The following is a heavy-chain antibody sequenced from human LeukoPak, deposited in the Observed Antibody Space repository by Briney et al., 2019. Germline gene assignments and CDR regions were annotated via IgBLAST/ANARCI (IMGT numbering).Heavy chain of an antibody. Sequence: ASVKVSCKASGGTFSSYTISWVRQAPGQGLEWMGRIIPILRIASYAQKFQGRVTITADKYTSTAYMELSSLRSDDTAVYYCARDGGYDSSGYHTYYFDYWGQGTLVTVSS. V-gene: IGHV1-69*04. J-gene: IGHJ4*02. D-gene: IGHD3-22*01. CDR3: ARDGGYDSSGYHTYYFDY. CDR1: GGTFSSYT. CDR2: IIPILRIA.